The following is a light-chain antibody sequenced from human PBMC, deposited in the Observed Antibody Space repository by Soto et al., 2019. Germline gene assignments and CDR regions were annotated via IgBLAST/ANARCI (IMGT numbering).Light chain of an antibody. CDR3: QQSYSTPT. Sequence: DIQMTQSPSSLSASVGDRVTITCRTSQSVSIYVNWYQQKPGKAPILLIYASSSLQSGVPSRFSGSGSGTDFTLTISSLEPEDSATYYCQQSYSTPTFGQGTKVDIK. CDR1: QSVSIY. CDR2: ASS. V-gene: IGKV1-39*01. J-gene: IGKJ2*01.